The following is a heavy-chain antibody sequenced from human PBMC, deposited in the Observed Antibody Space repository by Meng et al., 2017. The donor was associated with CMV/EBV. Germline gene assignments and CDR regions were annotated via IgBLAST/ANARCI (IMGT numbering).Heavy chain of an antibody. CDR2: ISYDGSNK. CDR3: AREYCSSISCYWGSRY. V-gene: IGHV3-30-3*01. CDR1: GFIFSSYA. D-gene: IGHD2-2*01. Sequence: GGSLRLSCAASGFIFSSYAMHWVRQAPGKGLEWVAVISYDGSNKYYADSVKGRFTISRDNSKNTLYLQMNSLRAEDTAVYYCAREYCSSISCYWGSRYWGQGTLVTVSS. J-gene: IGHJ4*02.